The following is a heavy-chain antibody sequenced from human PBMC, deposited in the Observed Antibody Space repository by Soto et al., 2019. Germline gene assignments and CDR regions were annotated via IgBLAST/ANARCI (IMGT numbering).Heavy chain of an antibody. Sequence: ASVKVSCKDSGYSLTSYAMHWLRQANGQGLEWMGWINAYNGNTKYAQKFQGRVTLTTDTSTSTAYMELTSLRSNDTVIYYCAMVDVYVTPSPQDVWGQGTTVTVSS. V-gene: IGHV1-18*01. CDR1: GYSLTSYA. J-gene: IGHJ6*02. D-gene: IGHD3-16*01. CDR2: INAYNGNT. CDR3: AMVDVYVTPSPQDV.